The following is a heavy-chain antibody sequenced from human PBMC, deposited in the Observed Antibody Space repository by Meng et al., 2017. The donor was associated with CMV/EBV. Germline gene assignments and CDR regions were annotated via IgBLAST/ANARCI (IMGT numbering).Heavy chain of an antibody. D-gene: IGHD3-3*01. J-gene: IGHJ4*02. CDR2: INHSGST. Sequence: SETLSLTCTVSGGSISSRSYNWGWIRQPPGKGLEWIGEINHSGSTNYNPSLKSRVTISVDTSKNQFSLKLSSVTAADAAVYYCARGKSSLYDFWSGYSILFDYWGQGTLVTVSS. CDR3: ARGKSSLYDFWSGYSILFDY. CDR1: GGSISSRSYN. V-gene: IGHV4-39*07.